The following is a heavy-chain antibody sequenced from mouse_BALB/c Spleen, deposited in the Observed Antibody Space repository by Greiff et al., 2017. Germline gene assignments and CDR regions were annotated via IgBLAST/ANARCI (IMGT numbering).Heavy chain of an antibody. CDR2: INPSTGYT. D-gene: IGHD2-14*01. CDR3: AEVRGYFDY. J-gene: IGHJ2*01. Sequence: QVQLQQSGAELAKPGASVKMSCKASGYTFTSYWMHWVKQRPGQGLEWIGYINPSTGYTEYNQKFKDKATLTADKSSSTAYMQLSSLTSEDSAVYYCAEVRGYFDYWGQGTTLTVSS. CDR1: GYTFTSYW. V-gene: IGHV1-7*01.